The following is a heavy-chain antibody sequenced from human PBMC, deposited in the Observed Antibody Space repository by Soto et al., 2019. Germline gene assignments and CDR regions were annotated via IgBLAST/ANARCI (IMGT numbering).Heavy chain of an antibody. V-gene: IGHV3-30*18. CDR2: ISYDGSNK. D-gene: IGHD5-12*01. CDR1: GFTFSSYG. CDR3: AKDRASGYDDGFDY. Sequence: QVQLVESGGGVVQPGRSLRLSCAASGFTFSSYGMHWVRQAPGKGLEWVAVISYDGSNKYYADSVKDRFTISRDNSKNTLYLQMNSLRAEDTAVYYCAKDRASGYDDGFDYWGQGTLVTVSS. J-gene: IGHJ4*02.